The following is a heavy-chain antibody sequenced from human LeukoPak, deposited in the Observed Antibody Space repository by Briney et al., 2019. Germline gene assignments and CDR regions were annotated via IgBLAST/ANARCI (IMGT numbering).Heavy chain of an antibody. CDR3: AKGDYGGNSGSFFDY. V-gene: IGHV3-23*01. CDR1: GFPFNSYG. J-gene: IGHJ4*02. D-gene: IGHD4-23*01. CDR2: ISGSGSST. Sequence: GTLLLSCAASGFPFNSYGMSWVRQAPGKGLEGVSAISGSGSSTYYAASVKGRFAISRDNSKNTLYLQMNSLGAEDTAIYYCAKGDYGGNSGSFFDYWGQGTLVTVSS.